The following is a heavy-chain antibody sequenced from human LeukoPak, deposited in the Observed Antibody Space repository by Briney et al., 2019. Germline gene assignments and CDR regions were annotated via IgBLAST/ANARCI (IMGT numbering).Heavy chain of an antibody. V-gene: IGHV1-69*05. CDR3: ARNVHGDYGSGWFDP. Sequence: SVKVSCKTSGGTFNNSAISWVRQAPGQGLEWLGGIMPLFGTAGYAQKFQGRVTITKDESTRTVYLELTSLTSDDTAVYYCARNVHGDYGSGWFDPWGQGTLVSVS. CDR1: GGTFNNSA. CDR2: IMPLFGTA. J-gene: IGHJ5*02. D-gene: IGHD4-17*01.